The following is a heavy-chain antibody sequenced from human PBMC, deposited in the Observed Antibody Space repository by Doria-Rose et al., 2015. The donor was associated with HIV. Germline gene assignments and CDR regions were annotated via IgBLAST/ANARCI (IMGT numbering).Heavy chain of an antibody. J-gene: IGHJ4*02. CDR2: IFSDDER. Sequence: QVTLKESGPVLVKPTETLTLTCTVSGVSLSSPGMGVSWIRQPPGKALEWLANIFSDDERSYKTSLKSRLTISRGTSKSQEVLTMTDMDSVDTATYYCARIKSSRWYHKYYFDFWGQGTLVIVSA. V-gene: IGHV2-26*01. CDR1: GVSLSSPGMG. CDR3: ARIKSSRWYHKYYFDF. D-gene: IGHD6-13*01.